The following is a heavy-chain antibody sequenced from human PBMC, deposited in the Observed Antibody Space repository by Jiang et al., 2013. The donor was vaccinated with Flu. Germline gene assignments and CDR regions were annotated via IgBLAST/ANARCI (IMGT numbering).Heavy chain of an antibody. CDR2: IIPILGIA. CDR3: ARDRVMITFGGVIVGSFDY. CDR1: GGTFSSYT. D-gene: IGHD3-16*02. V-gene: IGHV1-69*04. J-gene: IGHJ4*02. Sequence: GAEVKKPGSSVKVSCKASGGTFSSYTISWVRQAPGQGLEWMGRIIPILGIANYAQKFQGRVTITADKSTSTAYMELSSLRSEDTAVYYCARDRVMITFGGVIVGSFDYWGQGTLVTVSS.